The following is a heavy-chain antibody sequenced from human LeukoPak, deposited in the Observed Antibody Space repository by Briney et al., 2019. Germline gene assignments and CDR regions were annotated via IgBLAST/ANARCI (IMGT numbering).Heavy chain of an antibody. D-gene: IGHD2-21*02. CDR1: GFTFGSYA. Sequence: PGGSLRLSCAASGFTFGSYAMSWVRQAPGKGLDWVSSISGSGGSTSYADSVKGRFTISRDNSKNTLYLQMNSLRAEDTAVYYCATRDYCGGDCYFLTTRFDYWGQGDLVIVSS. CDR2: ISGSGGST. CDR3: ATRDYCGGDCYFLTTRFDY. J-gene: IGHJ4*02. V-gene: IGHV3-23*01.